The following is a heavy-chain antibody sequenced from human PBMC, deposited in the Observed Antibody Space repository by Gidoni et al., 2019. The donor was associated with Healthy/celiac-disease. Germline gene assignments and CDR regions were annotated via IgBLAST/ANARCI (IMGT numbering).Heavy chain of an antibody. CDR1: GFTFSSYR. CDR3: ARLYCSSTSCPTYYYYYMDV. Sequence: EVQLVESGGGLVKPGGSLRLSCAASGFTFSSYRMHWVRQAPGKGLEWVSSISSSSSYIYYADSVKGRFTISRDNAKNSLYLQMNSLRAEDTAVYYCARLYCSSTSCPTYYYYYMDVWGKGTTVTVSS. V-gene: IGHV3-21*01. J-gene: IGHJ6*03. D-gene: IGHD2-2*01. CDR2: ISSSSSYI.